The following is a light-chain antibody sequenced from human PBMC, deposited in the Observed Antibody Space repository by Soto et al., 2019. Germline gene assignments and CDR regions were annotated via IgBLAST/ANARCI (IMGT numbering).Light chain of an antibody. CDR3: QQYGSSPRT. CDR1: QSVSSSH. CDR2: GAS. Sequence: EIVLTQSPGTLSLSPGERATLSCRASQSVSSSHLAWYQQKPGQAPRLLISGASSRATGIPDRFTGSGSGRDFTLTISRLEPEDFAVYYCQQYGSSPRTFGQGTKVEIK. J-gene: IGKJ1*01. V-gene: IGKV3-20*01.